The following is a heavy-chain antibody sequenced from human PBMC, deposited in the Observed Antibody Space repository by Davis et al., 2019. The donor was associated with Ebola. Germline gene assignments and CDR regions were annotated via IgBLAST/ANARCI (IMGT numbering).Heavy chain of an antibody. CDR3: ARTPGLYYYGSGSTFDY. J-gene: IGHJ4*02. V-gene: IGHV3-30-3*01. CDR2: ISYAGSNK. D-gene: IGHD3-10*01. CDR1: GFTFSSYA. Sequence: PGGSLRLSCAASGFTFSSYAMHWVRQAPGKGLEWVAVISYAGSNKYYADSVKGRFTISRDNSKNTLYLQMNSLRAEDTAVYYCARTPGLYYYGSGSTFDYWGQGTLVTVSS.